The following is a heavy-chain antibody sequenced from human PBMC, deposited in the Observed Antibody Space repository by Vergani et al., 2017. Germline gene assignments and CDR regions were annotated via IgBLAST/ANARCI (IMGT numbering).Heavy chain of an antibody. V-gene: IGHV4-61*02. D-gene: IGHD5-24*01. J-gene: IGHJ4*02. CDR3: ARGTPIIDY. Sequence: QVQLQESGPGLVKPSQTLSLTCTVSGASINNDFYYWHWIRQPAGKGLEWIGRIYVSGITDYNSSLQSRVTMSIDTSTNQFSLKLTSVTAADTAIYYCARGTPIIDYWGQGSLVTVSS. CDR2: IYVSGIT. CDR1: GASINNDFYY.